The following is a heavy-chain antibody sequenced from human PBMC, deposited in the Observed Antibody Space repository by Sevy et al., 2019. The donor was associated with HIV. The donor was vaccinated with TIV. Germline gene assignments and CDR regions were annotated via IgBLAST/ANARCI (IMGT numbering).Heavy chain of an antibody. D-gene: IGHD2-2*01. Sequence: GGSLRLSCAASGFTFSSYWMSWVRQAPGKGLEWVATMKQDGSEKYYVDSVKGRFTISRDNAKHSLYLQMNSLRAEDTAVYYCARDGGCTSTSCLLYFDYWGQGTLVTVSS. CDR1: GFTFSSYW. J-gene: IGHJ4*01. CDR3: ARDGGCTSTSCLLYFDY. CDR2: MKQDGSEK. V-gene: IGHV3-7*01.